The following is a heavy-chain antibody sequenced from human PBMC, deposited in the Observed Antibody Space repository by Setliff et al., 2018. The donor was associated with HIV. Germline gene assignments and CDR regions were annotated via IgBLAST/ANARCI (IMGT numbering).Heavy chain of an antibody. Sequence: SETLSLTCTVSGGSIGGYYWGWIRQPPGTGLEWLGCIYSGGSTNYNPSLESRVTISLDTSKNQFSLRLTSVTAADTAVYYCARSPPTTFWSGYTYYYYMDVWGKGTTVTVSS. D-gene: IGHD3-3*01. CDR2: IYSGGST. J-gene: IGHJ6*03. CDR1: GGSIGGYY. V-gene: IGHV4-4*08. CDR3: ARSPPTTFWSGYTYYYYMDV.